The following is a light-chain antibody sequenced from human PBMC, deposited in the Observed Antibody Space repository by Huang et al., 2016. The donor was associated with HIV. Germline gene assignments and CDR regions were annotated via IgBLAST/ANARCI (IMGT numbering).Light chain of an antibody. V-gene: IGKV3-11*01. CDR1: QSVRRY. J-gene: IGKJ2*01. CDR3: QQRGNWPRT. CDR2: DAS. Sequence: EIVLTQSPATLSLSPGERATLSCRASQSVRRYLSWYQQTPGQAPRLLIYDASNRATGSLARFSGSGCGTDFTLTISSLEPEDFAVYYCQQRGNWPRTFGQGTKLEIK.